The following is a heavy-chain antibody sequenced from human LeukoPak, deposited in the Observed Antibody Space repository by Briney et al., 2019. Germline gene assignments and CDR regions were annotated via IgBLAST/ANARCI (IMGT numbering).Heavy chain of an antibody. D-gene: IGHD2-2*01. J-gene: IGHJ2*01. CDR2: IDPSDSYT. CDR3: RRLPSAIVPADVCYLDL. CDR1: WYRLTNYC. V-gene: IGHV5-10-1*01. Sequence: GESPRIPRNGPWYRLTNYCIKVGRQMPGKGLEWMGRIDPSDSYTNYSPSFQGHVTISADKSISTAYLQWSSLEASDAPMYYCRRLPSAIVPADVCYLDLGRRGTLVSVSS.